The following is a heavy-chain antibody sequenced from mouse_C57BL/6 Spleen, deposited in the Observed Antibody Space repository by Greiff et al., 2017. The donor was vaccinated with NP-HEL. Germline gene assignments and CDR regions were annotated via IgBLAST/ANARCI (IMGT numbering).Heavy chain of an antibody. V-gene: IGHV5-4*01. D-gene: IGHD1-1*01. CDR2: ISDGGSYT. CDR1: GFTFSSYA. CDR3: ARDGYGSSYRNWYFDV. J-gene: IGHJ1*03. Sequence: EVKLVESGGGLVKPGGSLKLSCAASGFTFSSYAMSWVRQTPEKRLEWVATISDGGSYTYYPDNVKGRFTISRDNAKNNLYLQMSHLKSEDTAMYYCARDGYGSSYRNWYFDVWGTGTTVTVSS.